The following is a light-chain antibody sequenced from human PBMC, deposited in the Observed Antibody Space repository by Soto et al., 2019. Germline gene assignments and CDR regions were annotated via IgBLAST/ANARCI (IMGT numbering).Light chain of an antibody. CDR3: QQYNSPYT. CDR1: QTISSW. CDR2: KAS. Sequence: DIQMTQSPSTLSASVGDRVTITCRASQTISSWLAWYQQKPGKAPKLLIYKASSLESGVPSRFSGSGSGTEFTLTISSRQPDGFATYYCQQYNSPYTFGQGTKLEIK. J-gene: IGKJ2*01. V-gene: IGKV1-5*03.